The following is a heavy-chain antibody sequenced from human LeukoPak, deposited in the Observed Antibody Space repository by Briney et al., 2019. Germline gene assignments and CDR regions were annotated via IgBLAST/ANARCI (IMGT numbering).Heavy chain of an antibody. CDR1: GFTFSSYD. CDR3: ARSMGISSSSRYYYYYGMDV. J-gene: IGHJ6*02. CDR2: IGTAGDT. V-gene: IGHV3-13*01. D-gene: IGHD6-13*01. Sequence: GGSLRLSCAASGFTFSSYDMHWVRQATGKGLEWVSAIGTAGDTYYPGSVKGRFTIPRENAKNSLYLQMNSLRAGDTAVYYCARSMGISSSSRYYYYYGMDVWGQGTTVTVSS.